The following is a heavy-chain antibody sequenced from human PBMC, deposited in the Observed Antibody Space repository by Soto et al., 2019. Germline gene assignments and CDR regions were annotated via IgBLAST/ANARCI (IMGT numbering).Heavy chain of an antibody. J-gene: IGHJ4*02. CDR3: VKSRGGNNFDFFD. CDR2: IRGNGDPP. V-gene: IGHV3-64D*06. D-gene: IGHD5-12*01. CDR1: GFTFSSYA. Sequence: GGSVRLSCSASGFTFSSYAMHWVRQAPGKGLEYVSGIRGNGDPPFYADSVKGRFIIPRDNSKNTLFLQMSSLSADDTAVYYCVKSRGGNNFDFFDWGQGALVTVSS.